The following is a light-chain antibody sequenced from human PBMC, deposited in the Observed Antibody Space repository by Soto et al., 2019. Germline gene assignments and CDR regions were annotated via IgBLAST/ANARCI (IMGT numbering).Light chain of an antibody. V-gene: IGLV2-11*01. CDR2: DVT. CDR1: SSDVGGYDY. J-gene: IGLJ3*02. Sequence: QSALTQPRSVSGSPGQSVTISCTGTSSDVGGYDYVSWFQHHPGKVSKLMIYDVTKRPSGVPDRFSASKSGNTASLTISGLQAEDEADYYCCSYGGYFWVFGGGTKLTVL. CDR3: CSYGGYFWV.